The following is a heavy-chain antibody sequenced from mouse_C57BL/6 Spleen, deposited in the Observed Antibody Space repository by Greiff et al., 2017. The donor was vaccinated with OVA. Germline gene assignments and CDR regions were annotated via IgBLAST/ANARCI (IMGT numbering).Heavy chain of an antibody. J-gene: IGHJ1*03. CDR3: ARDYGSSRYFDV. CDR1: GYTFTSYW. CDR2: IHPKSGST. D-gene: IGHD1-1*01. V-gene: IGHV1-64*01. Sequence: QVQLKQPGAELVKPGASVKLSCKASGYTFTSYWMHWVKQRPGQGLEWIGMIHPKSGSTNYNEKFKSKATLTVDKSSSTAYMQLSSLTSEDSAVYYCARDYGSSRYFDVWGTGTTVTVSS.